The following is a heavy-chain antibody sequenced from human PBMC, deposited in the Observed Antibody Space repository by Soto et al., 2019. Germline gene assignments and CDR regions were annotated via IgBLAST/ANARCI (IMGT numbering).Heavy chain of an antibody. J-gene: IGHJ6*02. CDR3: ARGTRDYFDTTGPGYGMDV. CDR2: FYDSGTS. V-gene: IGHV4-30-4*01. CDR1: GDSISDVDYY. D-gene: IGHD3-22*01. Sequence: QVQLQESGPGLVKPSQTLSLTCTVSGDSISDVDYYWSWVRQTPREGLEWIGAFYDSGTSYYSPSLKSRMHIAVDSSKNPFSLTLTSVTAADTAVYYCARGTRDYFDTTGPGYGMDVWGQGTTVTVSS.